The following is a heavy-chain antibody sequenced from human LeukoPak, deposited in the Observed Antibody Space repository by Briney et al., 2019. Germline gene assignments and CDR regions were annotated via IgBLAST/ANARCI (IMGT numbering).Heavy chain of an antibody. J-gene: IGHJ6*03. Sequence: ASVKFSCKASGGTFSSYAISWVRQAPGQGLEWMGGIIPIFGTANYAQKFQGRVTITTDESTSTAYMELSSLRSEDTAVYYCASSPPYYYYYMDVWGKGTTVTVSS. CDR1: GGTFSSYA. V-gene: IGHV1-69*05. CDR3: ASSPPYYYYYMDV. CDR2: IIPIFGTA.